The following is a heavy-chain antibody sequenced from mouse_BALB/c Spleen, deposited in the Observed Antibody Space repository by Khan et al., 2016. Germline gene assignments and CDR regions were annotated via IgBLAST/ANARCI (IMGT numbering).Heavy chain of an antibody. CDR2: IHYSGST. Sequence: EVQLQESGPDLVKPSQSLSLTCTVTGYSITSGYSWHWIRQFPGNKLEWMGYIHYSGSTNYHPSLTSRISITRDISKNQFFLQLISVTTEDTATYYCARDYYGWFAYWGQGTLVTVSA. J-gene: IGHJ3*01. D-gene: IGHD1-1*01. CDR3: ARDYYGWFAY. CDR1: GYSITSGYS. V-gene: IGHV3-1*02.